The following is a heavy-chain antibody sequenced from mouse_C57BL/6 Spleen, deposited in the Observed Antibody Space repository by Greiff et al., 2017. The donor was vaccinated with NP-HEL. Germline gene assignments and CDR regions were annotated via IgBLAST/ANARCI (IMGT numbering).Heavy chain of an antibody. CDR2: INPSSGYT. D-gene: IGHD4-1*02. CDR1: GYTFTSYT. CDR3: ARSPNWYAMDY. J-gene: IGHJ4*01. Sequence: QVQLQQSGAELARPGASVKMSCKASGYTFTSYTMHWVKQRPGQGLEWIGYINPSSGYTKYNQKFKDKATLTADKSSSTAYMQLSSLTSEDSAVYYCARSPNWYAMDYWGQGTSVTVSS. V-gene: IGHV1-4*01.